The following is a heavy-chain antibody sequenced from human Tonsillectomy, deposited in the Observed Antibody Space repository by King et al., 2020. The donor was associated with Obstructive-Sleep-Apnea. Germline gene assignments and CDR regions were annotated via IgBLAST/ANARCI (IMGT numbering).Heavy chain of an antibody. CDR3: ARARYSSSGKYVDY. CDR2: IDWGDDK. J-gene: IGHJ4*02. CDR1: GFSLSTSGMC. Sequence: TLKESGPALVKPTQTLTLTCTFSGFSLSTSGMCVSWIRQPPGKALEWLARIDWGDDKYYSTSLKTRLTTSKDTPKNQVVLTMPNMDPVDTATYYCARARYSSSGKYVDYWGQGTLVTVSS. V-gene: IGHV2-70*11. D-gene: IGHD6-13*01.